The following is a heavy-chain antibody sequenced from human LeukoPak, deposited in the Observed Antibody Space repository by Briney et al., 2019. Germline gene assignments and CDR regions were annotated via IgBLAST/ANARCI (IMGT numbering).Heavy chain of an antibody. CDR3: ARDPERYLRTGHYDY. V-gene: IGHV3-21*01. D-gene: IGHD3-10*02. Sequence: KPGGSLRLSCAGSGFTFSTSAMNWVRQVPGKGLERVSSIDYDGSHIYYSASVKGRFSISRDNARDSVYLQMDSLRAEDTAVYYCARDPERYLRTGHYDYWGQGTLVIVSS. CDR2: IDYDGSHI. CDR1: GFTFSTSA. J-gene: IGHJ4*02.